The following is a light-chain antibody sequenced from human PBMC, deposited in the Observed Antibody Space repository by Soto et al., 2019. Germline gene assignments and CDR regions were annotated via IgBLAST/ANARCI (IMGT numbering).Light chain of an antibody. V-gene: IGLV2-8*01. Sequence: QSVLTQPASVSGSPGQSITISCTGTSSDVGAYYSVSWYQHHPGKAPKLMIYEVNKRPSGVPDRFSGSKSGNTASLTVSGLQAEDEADYYCSSYAGSSNVFGTGTKLTVL. J-gene: IGLJ1*01. CDR3: SSYAGSSNV. CDR1: SSDVGAYYS. CDR2: EVN.